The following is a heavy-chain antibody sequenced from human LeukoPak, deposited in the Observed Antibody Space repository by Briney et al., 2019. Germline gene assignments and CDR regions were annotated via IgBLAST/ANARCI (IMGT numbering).Heavy chain of an antibody. V-gene: IGHV5-51*01. CDR2: IHPGDSDT. D-gene: IGHD2-2*02. CDR3: ARATVQYCSSTSCSTHRYFDY. J-gene: IGHJ4*02. Sequence: GESLKISCKGSGYSFTSYWIGWVRQMPGKGLEWMGIIHPGDSDTRYSPSFQGQVTISADKSISTAYLQWSSLKASDTAMYYCARATVQYCSSTSCSTHRYFDYWGQGTLVTVSS. CDR1: GYSFTSYW.